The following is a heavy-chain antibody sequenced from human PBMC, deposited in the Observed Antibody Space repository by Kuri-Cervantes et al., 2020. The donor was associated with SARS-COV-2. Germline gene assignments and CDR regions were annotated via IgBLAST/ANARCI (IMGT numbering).Heavy chain of an antibody. J-gene: IGHJ4*02. CDR1: GFTFSSYA. CDR3: ARAPPAAAIFFDY. CDR2: ISSSSSYI. D-gene: IGHD2-2*01. V-gene: IGHV3-21*01. Sequence: GESLKISCAASGFTFSSYAMHWVRQAPGKGLEWVSSISSSSSYIYYADSVKGRFTISRDNAKNSLYLQMNSLRAEDTAVYYCARAPPAAAIFFDYWGQGTLVTVSS.